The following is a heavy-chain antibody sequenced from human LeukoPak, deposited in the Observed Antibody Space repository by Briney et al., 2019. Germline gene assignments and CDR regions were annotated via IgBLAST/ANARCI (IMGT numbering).Heavy chain of an antibody. J-gene: IGHJ4*02. D-gene: IGHD3-10*01. CDR3: ARDPNDGSKLNPLGGLDY. V-gene: IGHV3-30-3*01. Sequence: PGGSLRLSCAASGFTFSSYAMHWVRQAPGKGLEWVAVISYDGSNKYYADSVKGRFTISRDNSKNTLYLQMNSLRAEDTAVYYCARDPNDGSKLNPLGGLDYWGQGTLVTVSS. CDR2: ISYDGSNK. CDR1: GFTFSSYA.